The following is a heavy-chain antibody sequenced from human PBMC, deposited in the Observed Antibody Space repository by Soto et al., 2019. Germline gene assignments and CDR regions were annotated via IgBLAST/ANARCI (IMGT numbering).Heavy chain of an antibody. J-gene: IGHJ3*02. CDR3: ARGPVEQWLVVRDDAFDI. CDR1: GGTFSSYA. Sequence: GASVKVSCKASGGTFSSYAISWVRQAPGQGLEWMGGIIPIFGTANYAQKFQGRVTITADESTSTAYMELSSLRSEDTAVYYCARGPVEQWLVVRDDAFDIWGQGTMVTVS. CDR2: IIPIFGTA. D-gene: IGHD6-19*01. V-gene: IGHV1-69*13.